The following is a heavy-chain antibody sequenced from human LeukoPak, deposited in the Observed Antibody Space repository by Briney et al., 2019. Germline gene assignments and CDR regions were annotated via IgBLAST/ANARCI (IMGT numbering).Heavy chain of an antibody. CDR1: GYTFTGYL. CDR2: INPNSGAT. Sequence: GASVRVSCKASGYTFTGYLIHWVRQAPGQGLERMGWINPNSGATTYAQKFQGRVTMTGDTSITTAHMEVGSLKSDDTAVYYCARGGDIAARPLGYWGQGTLVTVSS. D-gene: IGHD6-6*01. J-gene: IGHJ4*02. CDR3: ARGGDIAARPLGY. V-gene: IGHV1-2*02.